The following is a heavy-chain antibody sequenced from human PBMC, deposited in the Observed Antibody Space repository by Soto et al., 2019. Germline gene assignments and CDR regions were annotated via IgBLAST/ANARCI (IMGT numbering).Heavy chain of an antibody. CDR2: IYNSGAT. J-gene: IGHJ5*01. CDR3: ATDRALAATGFAWFDS. V-gene: IGHV4-4*02. D-gene: IGHD6-19*01. Sequence: QVRLQESGPGLVKPSGTLSLTCTVSNGSINSRNWWRWVRQSPQIGQESIGEIYNSGATNYNLSLKSRVTISLDESKNEFSLRLASVTAADTAVYSCATDRALAATGFAWFDSWGQGIRVTVSS. CDR1: NGSINSRNW.